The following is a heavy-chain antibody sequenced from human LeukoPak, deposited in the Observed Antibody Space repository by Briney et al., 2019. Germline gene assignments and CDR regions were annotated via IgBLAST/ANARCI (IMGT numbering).Heavy chain of an antibody. D-gene: IGHD3-9*01. CDR2: ISESGGNK. J-gene: IGHJ3*02. Sequence: GGSLRLSCEASGFTFSSYEMNWVRQAPGKGLEWVSYISESGGNKYYADSVKGRFTISRDNAKNSLYLQMNSLRAEDTAVYYCAREAGSNWLDAFDIWGQGTMVTVSS. V-gene: IGHV3-48*03. CDR1: GFTFSSYE. CDR3: AREAGSNWLDAFDI.